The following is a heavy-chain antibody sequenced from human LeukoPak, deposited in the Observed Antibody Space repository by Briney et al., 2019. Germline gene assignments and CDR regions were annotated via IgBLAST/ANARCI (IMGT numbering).Heavy chain of an antibody. J-gene: IGHJ4*02. CDR1: GFTFSSYE. Sequence: GGSLRLSCAASGFTFSSYEMNWVRQAPGKGLEWVSYISSSGSTTYYADSVKGRFTISRDNSKNTLYLQMNSLRAEDTAVYYCAKDPPYYYDSSGYYYGYWGQETLVTVSS. V-gene: IGHV3-48*03. CDR3: AKDPPYYYDSSGYYYGY. D-gene: IGHD3-22*01. CDR2: ISSSGSTT.